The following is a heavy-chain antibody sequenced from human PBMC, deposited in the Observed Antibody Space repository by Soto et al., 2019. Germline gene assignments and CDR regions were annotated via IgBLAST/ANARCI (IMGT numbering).Heavy chain of an antibody. V-gene: IGHV3-21*06. CDR3: VRGMNPLF. CDR2: ISISGSDR. CDR1: GFTLRTYT. Sequence: GGSLRLSCAASGFTLRTYTMNWVRQAPGKGLEWVSSISISGSDRYYADSVRGRFTISRNNAKNALYLQMNSLRADDTAVYFCVRGMNPLFGGQGTLVTVS. J-gene: IGHJ4*01.